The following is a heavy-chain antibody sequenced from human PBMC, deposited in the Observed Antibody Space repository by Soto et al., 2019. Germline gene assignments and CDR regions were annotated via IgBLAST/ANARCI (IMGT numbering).Heavy chain of an antibody. Sequence: QVQLVESGGGVVQPGRSLRLSCAASGFPCSSYAMHWVRQAPGKGLEWVAVISYDGSNKYYADSVKGRFTISRDNSKNTLCLQMNSLRAEDTAVYYCARGYYDSSGHIGEGIDYWGQGTLVTVSS. CDR1: GFPCSSYA. CDR3: ARGYYDSSGHIGEGIDY. J-gene: IGHJ4*02. V-gene: IGHV3-30-3*01. D-gene: IGHD3-22*01. CDR2: ISYDGSNK.